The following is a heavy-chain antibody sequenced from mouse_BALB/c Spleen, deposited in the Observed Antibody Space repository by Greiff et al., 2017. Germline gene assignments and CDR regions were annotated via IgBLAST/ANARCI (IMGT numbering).Heavy chain of an antibody. Sequence: EVKVVESGGGLVQPGGSRKLSCAASGFTFSSFGMHWVRQSPEKGLEWVAYISSGSSTIYYADTVKGRFTISRDNPKNTLFLQMTSLRSEDTAMYYCARSSTMIRDYYAMDYWGQGTSVTVSS. D-gene: IGHD2-4*01. CDR3: ARSSTMIRDYYAMDY. J-gene: IGHJ4*01. CDR1: GFTFSSFG. CDR2: ISSGSSTI. V-gene: IGHV5-17*02.